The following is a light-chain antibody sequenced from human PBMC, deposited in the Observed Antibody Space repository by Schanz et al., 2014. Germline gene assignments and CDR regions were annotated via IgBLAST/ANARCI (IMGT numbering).Light chain of an antibody. Sequence: QSALTQPPSASGSPGQSVAISCTGTSSDVGGHNYVSWYQQHPGKAPKLIIYDVSVRPSGVPDRFSGSKSVNTASLTISGLQAEDEADYYCCSYAGSTTYWLFGGGTKLTVL. J-gene: IGLJ3*02. CDR3: CSYAGSTTYWL. CDR2: DVS. CDR1: SSDVGGHNY. V-gene: IGLV2-8*01.